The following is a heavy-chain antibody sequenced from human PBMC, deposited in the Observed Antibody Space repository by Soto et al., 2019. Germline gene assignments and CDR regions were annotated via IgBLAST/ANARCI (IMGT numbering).Heavy chain of an antibody. CDR3: ARLVTD. J-gene: IGHJ4*02. D-gene: IGHD4-4*01. CDR1: GFTFSNHA. CDR2: FTTSGDCT. V-gene: IGHV3-23*01. Sequence: EVQLLDSGGALVQPGGSLRLSCETSGFTFSNHAMSWVRQAPGKGLEWVSTFTTSGDCTYYADSVKGRFTTSRDNSKSTLYLQRNSLRVEDTAVYYCARLVTDWCQGTLVTVSS.